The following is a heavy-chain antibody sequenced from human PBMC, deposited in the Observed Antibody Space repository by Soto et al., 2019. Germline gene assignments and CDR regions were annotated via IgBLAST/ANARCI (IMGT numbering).Heavy chain of an antibody. CDR2: ISSSSSTI. D-gene: IGHD2-15*01. Sequence: GGSLRLSCAASGFTFSSYSMNWVRQAPGKGLEWVSYISSSSSTIYYADSVKGRFTISRDNAKNSLYLQMNSLRAEDTAVYYCARKGYCSGGSCYSLPMNNYYYYMDVWGKGTTVTVSS. CDR1: GFTFSSYS. J-gene: IGHJ6*03. CDR3: ARKGYCSGGSCYSLPMNNYYYYMDV. V-gene: IGHV3-48*01.